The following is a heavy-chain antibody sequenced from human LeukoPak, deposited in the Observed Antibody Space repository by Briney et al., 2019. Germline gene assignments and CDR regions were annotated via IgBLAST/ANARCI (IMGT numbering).Heavy chain of an antibody. CDR1: GYTFTSYD. J-gene: IGHJ3*02. Sequence: ASVKVSCKASGYTFTSYDINWVRQATGQGLEWMGWMNPNSGNTGYAQKFQGRVTITRNTSISTAYMELSSLRSEDTAVYYCARDLISGDWTWDIWGQGTMVTVSS. V-gene: IGHV1-8*03. CDR2: MNPNSGNT. CDR3: ARDLISGDWTWDI. D-gene: IGHD2-21*02.